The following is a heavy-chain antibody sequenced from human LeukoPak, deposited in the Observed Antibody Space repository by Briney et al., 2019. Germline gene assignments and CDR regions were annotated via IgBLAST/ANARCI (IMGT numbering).Heavy chain of an antibody. D-gene: IGHD6-19*01. J-gene: IGHJ4*02. CDR2: IYHSGGT. CDR1: GYSISSGYY. CDR3: ARRAVAGRYYFDY. V-gene: IGHV4-38-2*01. Sequence: PSETLSLTCAVSGYSISSGYYWGWIRQPPGKGLEWIGSIYHSGGTYYNPSLKSRVTISVDTSKNQFSPKLSSVTAADTAVYYCARRAVAGRYYFDYWGQGTLVTVSS.